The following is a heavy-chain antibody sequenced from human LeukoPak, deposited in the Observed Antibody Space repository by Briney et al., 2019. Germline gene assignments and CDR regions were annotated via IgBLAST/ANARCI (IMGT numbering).Heavy chain of an antibody. Sequence: GGSLRLSCEASGFTVSSTFMSWVRQAPGEGLEWVSALYSDGCTYYADSVRGRFTISRDNSKNTLYLQMNSLRAEDTAVYYCARGDNWNGVGAFDVWGQGTLVTVSS. CDR1: GFTVSSTF. CDR3: ARGDNWNGVGAFDV. V-gene: IGHV3-53*01. J-gene: IGHJ3*01. CDR2: LYSDGCT. D-gene: IGHD1-20*01.